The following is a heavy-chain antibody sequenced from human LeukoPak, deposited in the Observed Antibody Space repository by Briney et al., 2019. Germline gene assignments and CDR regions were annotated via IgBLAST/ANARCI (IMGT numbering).Heavy chain of an antibody. J-gene: IGHJ4*02. Sequence: SETLSLTCTVSGGSISSSSYYWSWIRQPPGEGLVWFGYIYYSGSTNYNPSLKSRVTISVDTSKNQSSLKLSSVTAADTAVYYCARDRGQLLGPVFDYWGQGTLVTVSS. D-gene: IGHD2-2*01. CDR2: IYYSGST. CDR3: ARDRGQLLGPVFDY. V-gene: IGHV4-61*01. CDR1: GGSISSSSYY.